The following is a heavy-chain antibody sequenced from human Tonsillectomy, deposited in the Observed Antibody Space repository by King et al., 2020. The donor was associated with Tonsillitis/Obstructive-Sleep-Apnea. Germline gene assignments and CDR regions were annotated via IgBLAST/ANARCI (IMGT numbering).Heavy chain of an antibody. CDR2: INWNGGST. J-gene: IGHJ3*02. Sequence: VQLVESGGGVVRPGGSLRLSCAASGFTFDDYGMSWVRQAPGKGLEWGSGINWNGGSTGDADSVNGRFTISRDNAKNSLYRQMNSLRAEDTALNYCARARSSGWGDDAFDIWGQGTMVTVSS. CDR1: GFTFDDYG. D-gene: IGHD6-19*01. CDR3: ARARSSGWGDDAFDI. V-gene: IGHV3-20*04.